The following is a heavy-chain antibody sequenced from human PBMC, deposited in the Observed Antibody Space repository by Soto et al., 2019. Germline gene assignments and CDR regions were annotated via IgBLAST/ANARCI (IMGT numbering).Heavy chain of an antibody. CDR3: ATKGTAELADY. J-gene: IGHJ4*02. D-gene: IGHD1-26*01. V-gene: IGHV3-30*03. Sequence: QVQLVESGGGVVQPGRSLRLSCAASGFTFSSYGMHWVRQAPGKGLEWVAVISYDGSNKYYADSVKGRFTISRDNSKNTLYLQMNSLRAEDMAVYYCATKGTAELADYWGQGTLVTVSS. CDR2: ISYDGSNK. CDR1: GFTFSSYG.